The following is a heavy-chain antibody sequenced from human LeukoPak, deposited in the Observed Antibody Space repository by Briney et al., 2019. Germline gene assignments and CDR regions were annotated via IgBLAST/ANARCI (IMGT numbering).Heavy chain of an antibody. V-gene: IGHV1-2*02. Sequence: ASVKVSCKASGYTFTGYYMHWVRQAPGQGLEWMGWINPNSGGTNYAQKFQGRVTMTRDTSISTAYMELSRLRSDDTAVYYCARTPYDFWSGYYYSPWAFDIWGQGTMVTVSS. D-gene: IGHD3-3*01. CDR2: INPNSGGT. CDR1: GYTFTGYY. J-gene: IGHJ3*02. CDR3: ARTPYDFWSGYYYSPWAFDI.